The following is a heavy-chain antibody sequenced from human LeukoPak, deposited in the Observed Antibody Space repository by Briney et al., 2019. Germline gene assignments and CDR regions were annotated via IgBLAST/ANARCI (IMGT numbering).Heavy chain of an antibody. Sequence: GRSLRLSCAASGFTFSSYAMHWVRQAPGKGLEWVAVISYDGSNKYYADSVKGRFTISRDNSKNTLYLQMNSVRVDDTAVYYCAIDHLYCSGGSCYGDSWGQGTLVSVSS. J-gene: IGHJ4*02. CDR1: GFTFSSYA. CDR2: ISYDGSNK. CDR3: AIDHLYCSGGSCYGDS. D-gene: IGHD2-15*01. V-gene: IGHV3-30-3*01.